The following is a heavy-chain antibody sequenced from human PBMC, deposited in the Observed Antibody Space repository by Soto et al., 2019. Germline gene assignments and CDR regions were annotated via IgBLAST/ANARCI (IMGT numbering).Heavy chain of an antibody. D-gene: IGHD3-10*01. Sequence: GGSLRLSCAASGFTFSSYSMSWVRQAPGKGLEWVSGFRTSGDGGTTYYADSVKGRFTISRENSKNMLFLQMNSLRAEDTAIYYCAKKVNSGPGSQYFDYWGQGTLVTVSS. J-gene: IGHJ4*02. CDR3: AKKVNSGPGSQYFDY. CDR1: GFTFSSYS. V-gene: IGHV3-23*01. CDR2: FRTSGDGGTT.